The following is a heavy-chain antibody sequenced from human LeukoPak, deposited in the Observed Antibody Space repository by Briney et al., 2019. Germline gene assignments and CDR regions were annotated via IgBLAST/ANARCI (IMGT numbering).Heavy chain of an antibody. J-gene: IGHJ4*02. D-gene: IGHD1-20*01. CDR3: AHSSDNWNDFNFDY. Sequence: ESGPTLVKPTQTLTLTCTFSGFSLSTSGVGVGXXXXXXXXXXXXXALIYWDDDKRYSPSLKSRLTITKDTSKNQVVLTMTNMDPVDTATYYCAHSSDNWNDFNFDYWGQGTLVTVSS. CDR2: IYWDDDK. CDR1: GFSLSTSGVG. V-gene: IGHV2-5*02.